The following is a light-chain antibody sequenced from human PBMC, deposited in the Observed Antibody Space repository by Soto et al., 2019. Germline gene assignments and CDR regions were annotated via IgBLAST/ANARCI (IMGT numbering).Light chain of an antibody. V-gene: IGKV1-39*01. J-gene: IGKJ4*01. Sequence: DIQMTQSPSSLSASVGDRVTITCRASQNISNYLNWYQQKPGKAPKLLIYAASSLQSGVQSRFSGSGSRADFTLTFSSLQPEDFATYYCQQSYSNPLTFGGGTTVEIK. CDR1: QNISNY. CDR2: AAS. CDR3: QQSYSNPLT.